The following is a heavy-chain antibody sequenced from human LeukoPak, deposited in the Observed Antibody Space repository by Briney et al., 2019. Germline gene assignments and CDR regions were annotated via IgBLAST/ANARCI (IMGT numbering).Heavy chain of an antibody. CDR3: ATQYSSGWPLCDP. V-gene: IGHV4-39*01. CDR1: GGSISSGGYY. CDR2: IYYSGST. J-gene: IGHJ5*02. D-gene: IGHD6-19*01. Sequence: SETLSLTCTVCGGSISSGGYYWGWIRQPPGKGLEWIGSIYYSGSTYYNPSLKSRVTISVDTSKNQFSLKRTSVTAAGAAVYYGATQYSSGWPLCDPWGQGTVVTVSS.